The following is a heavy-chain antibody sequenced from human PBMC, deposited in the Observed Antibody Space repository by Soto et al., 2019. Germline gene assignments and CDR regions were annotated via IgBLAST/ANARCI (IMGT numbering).Heavy chain of an antibody. J-gene: IGHJ3*02. Sequence: HPGGSLRLSCTASGFTFSSYEMNWVRQAPGKGLEWVSYISSSGSTIYYADSVKGRFTISRDNGKKSLYLQMNSLRAEDTAVYYCAGQYDPVPRSAFDIWGQGTMVTVSS. CDR1: GFTFSSYE. CDR3: AGQYDPVPRSAFDI. D-gene: IGHD3-16*01. CDR2: ISSSGSTI. V-gene: IGHV3-48*03.